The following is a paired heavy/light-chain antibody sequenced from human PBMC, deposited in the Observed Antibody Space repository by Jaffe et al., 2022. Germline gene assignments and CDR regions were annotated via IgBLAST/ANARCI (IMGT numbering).Light chain of an antibody. Sequence: DIQMTQSPSSLSASVGDRVTITCQASQDISNYLNWYQQEPGKAPKLLIYDASNLETGVPSRFSGSGSGTDFTLTISSLQPEDIATYFCQHCGNLPPTFGPGTKVDIK. CDR2: DAS. J-gene: IGKJ3*01. V-gene: IGKV1-33*01. CDR3: QHCGNLPPT. CDR1: QDISNY.
Heavy chain of an antibody. CDR3: AKCGPYYRYGGSCYFDY. J-gene: IGHJ4*02. D-gene: IGHD3-16*02. V-gene: IGHV3-23*01. CDR1: GFTLSSYA. Sequence: EVQLLESGGGLVQPGGSLRLSCAASGFTLSSYAMGWVRQAPGKGLEWVSTISGSGGSTFYADSVKGRFTISRDNSKNTLYLQMNSLRAEDSALYYCAKCGPYYRYGGSCYFDYWGQGTLVTVSS. CDR2: ISGSGGST.